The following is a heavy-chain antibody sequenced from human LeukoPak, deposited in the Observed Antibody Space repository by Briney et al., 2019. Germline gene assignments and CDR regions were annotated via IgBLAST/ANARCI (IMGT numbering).Heavy chain of an antibody. CDR3: ASLKLGESVDY. CDR2: IRFNGSVE. J-gene: IGHJ4*02. D-gene: IGHD7-27*01. Sequence: GGSLRLSCAASGFTFSTYAMHWVRQAPGKGLEWVTFIRFNGSVEYYADSVKGRFTVSRDNLKNTLYLLNSLRAEDTAVYYCASLKLGESVDYWGQGTLVTVSS. V-gene: IGHV3-30*02. CDR1: GFTFSTYA.